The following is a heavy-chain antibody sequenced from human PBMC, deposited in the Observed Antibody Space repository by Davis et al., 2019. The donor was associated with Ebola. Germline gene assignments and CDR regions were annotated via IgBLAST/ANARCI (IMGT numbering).Heavy chain of an antibody. V-gene: IGHV4-59*11. CDR2: IQNSASI. CDR1: GGSISSHY. CDR3: ARGSQDSSSFGGYYYYMDV. Sequence: PSETLSLTCTVSGGSISSHYWTWIRQPPGKELEWIAYIQNSASISYSSSLRSRVSVSVDTSKNQFSLRLSSLTAADTAVYYCARGSQDSSSFGGYYYYMDVWGKGTTVTVSS. D-gene: IGHD6-13*01. J-gene: IGHJ6*03.